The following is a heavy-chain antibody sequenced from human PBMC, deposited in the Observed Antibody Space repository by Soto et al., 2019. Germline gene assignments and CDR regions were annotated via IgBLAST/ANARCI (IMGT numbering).Heavy chain of an antibody. CDR2: ISGSGGST. V-gene: IGHV3-23*01. D-gene: IGHD3-10*01. Sequence: GGSLRLSCAASGFTFSSYAMSWVRQAPGKGLEWVSAISGSGGSTYYADSVKGRFTISRDNSKNTLYLQMNSLRAEDTAVYYCAKDGPSLYGSGSYYNAFFDYWGQGTLVTVSS. J-gene: IGHJ4*02. CDR3: AKDGPSLYGSGSYYNAFFDY. CDR1: GFTFSSYA.